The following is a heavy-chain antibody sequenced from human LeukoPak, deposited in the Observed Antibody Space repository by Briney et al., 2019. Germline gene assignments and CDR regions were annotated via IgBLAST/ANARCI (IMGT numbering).Heavy chain of an antibody. CDR1: GFTFSSYA. CDR3: ARDRGMGAARTFFDY. CDR2: ISYDGSNK. J-gene: IGHJ4*02. V-gene: IGHV3-30-3*01. D-gene: IGHD6-6*01. Sequence: GSLRLSCAASGFTFSSYAMHWVRQAPGKGLEWVAVISYDGSNKYYADSVKGRFTISRDNSKNTLYLQMNSLRAEDTAVYYCARDRGMGAARTFFDYWGQGTLVTVSS.